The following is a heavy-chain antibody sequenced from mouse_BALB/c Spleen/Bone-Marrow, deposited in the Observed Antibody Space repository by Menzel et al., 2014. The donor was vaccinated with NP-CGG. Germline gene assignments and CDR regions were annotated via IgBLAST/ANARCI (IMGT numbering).Heavy chain of an antibody. D-gene: IGHD2-1*01. Sequence: VQLQQSGAEPVKPGASVKLSCKASGYTFTSYYMYWVKQRPGQGLEWIGEINPSNGGTNFNEKFKSKATLTVDKSSSTAYMQLSSLTSEDSAVYYCTRWYYGNYFDYWGQGTTLTVSS. CDR3: TRWYYGNYFDY. J-gene: IGHJ2*01. CDR1: GYTFTSYY. V-gene: IGHV1S81*02. CDR2: INPSNGGT.